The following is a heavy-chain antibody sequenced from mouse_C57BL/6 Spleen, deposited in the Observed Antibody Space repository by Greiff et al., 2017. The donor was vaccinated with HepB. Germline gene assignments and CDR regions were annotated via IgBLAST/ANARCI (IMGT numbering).Heavy chain of an antibody. J-gene: IGHJ4*01. CDR3: ARQDSSGPYAMDY. D-gene: IGHD3-2*02. V-gene: IGHV1-9*01. Sequence: QVQLQQSGAELMKPGASVKLSCKATGYTFTGYWIEWVKQRPGHGLEWIGEILPGRGSTNYNEKCKGKATFTAATSSNTAYMQLSSLTTEDSAIYYCARQDSSGPYAMDYWGQGTSVTVSS. CDR1: GYTFTGYW. CDR2: ILPGRGST.